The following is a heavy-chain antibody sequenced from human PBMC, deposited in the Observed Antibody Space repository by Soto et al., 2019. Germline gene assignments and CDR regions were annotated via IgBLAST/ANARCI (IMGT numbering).Heavy chain of an antibody. CDR3: ATSYAYGDYEFNYYGMDV. J-gene: IGHJ6*02. CDR1: GGTFSSYA. D-gene: IGHD4-17*01. Sequence: SVKVSCKASGGTFSSYAISWVRQAPGQGLEWMGGIIPIFGTANYAQKFQGRVTITADESTSTAYMELSSLRSEDTAVYYCATSYAYGDYEFNYYGMDVWGQGTTVTVSS. CDR2: IIPIFGTA. V-gene: IGHV1-69*13.